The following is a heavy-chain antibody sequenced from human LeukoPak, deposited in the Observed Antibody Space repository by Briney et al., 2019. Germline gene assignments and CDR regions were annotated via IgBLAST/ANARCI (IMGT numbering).Heavy chain of an antibody. D-gene: IGHD1-26*01. J-gene: IGHJ4*02. V-gene: IGHV3-30-3*01. Sequence: GGSLRLSCAASGFTFSSYWMHWVRQAPGKGLEWVAVISYDGSNKYYADSVKGRFTISRDNSKNTLYLQMNSLRAEDTAVYYCARGGVSWELLVPHFDYWGQGTLVTVSS. CDR2: ISYDGSNK. CDR3: ARGGVSWELLVPHFDY. CDR1: GFTFSSYW.